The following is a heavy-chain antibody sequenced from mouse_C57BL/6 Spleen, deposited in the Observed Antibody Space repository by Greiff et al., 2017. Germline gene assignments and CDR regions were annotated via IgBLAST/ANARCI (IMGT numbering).Heavy chain of an antibody. D-gene: IGHD2-4*01. CDR3: ARGGIYYDYRLYAMDY. J-gene: IGHJ4*01. Sequence: QVQLQQPGAELVKPGASVKMSCKASGYTFTSYWITWVKQRPGQGLEWIGDIYPGSGSTNYNEKFKSKATLTVDTSSSTAYMQLSSLTSEDSAVYYCARGGIYYDYRLYAMDYWGQGTSVTVSS. CDR1: GYTFTSYW. CDR2: IYPGSGST. V-gene: IGHV1-55*01.